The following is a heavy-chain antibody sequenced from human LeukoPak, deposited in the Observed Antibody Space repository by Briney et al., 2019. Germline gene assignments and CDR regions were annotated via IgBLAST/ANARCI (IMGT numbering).Heavy chain of an antibody. D-gene: IGHD6-13*01. CDR1: GYSFTTHW. CDR2: VYPGNSDS. CDR3: ARGFDTGSSVNWFDP. J-gene: IGHJ5*02. V-gene: IGHV5-51*01. Sequence: GESLKTSCKGSGYSFTTHWIAWVRQRPGEGLEWMGIVYPGNSDSRYSPSFQGHVTMSADKSISTAYLQGHSLEASDTAIYFCARGFDTGSSVNWFDPWGQGTLVTVSS.